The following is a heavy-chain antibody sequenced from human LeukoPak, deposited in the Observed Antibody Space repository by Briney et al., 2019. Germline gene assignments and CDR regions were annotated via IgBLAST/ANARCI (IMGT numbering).Heavy chain of an antibody. CDR3: ATDRPWRGVY. Sequence: PGGSLRLSCAASGFPFSNAWMSWVRQAPGKGLEWVGRIKTKNDGGTTDYAAPVKGRFTISRDDSKNTLYLQMNSLKIEDTAVYYCATDRPWRGVYWGQGTLVTVSS. V-gene: IGHV3-15*01. J-gene: IGHJ4*02. D-gene: IGHD3-10*01. CDR2: IKTKNDGGTT. CDR1: GFPFSNAW.